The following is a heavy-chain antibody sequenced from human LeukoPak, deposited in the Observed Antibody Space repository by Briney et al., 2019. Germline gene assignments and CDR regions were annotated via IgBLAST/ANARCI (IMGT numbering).Heavy chain of an antibody. D-gene: IGHD3-22*01. CDR1: GFTFSSFG. V-gene: IGHV3-30*03. CDR2: ISYDASNK. J-gene: IGHJ4*02. Sequence: GRSLRLSCAASGFTFSSFGMHWVRQAPGKGLEWGAVISYDASNKYYADSVKGRFTISRDNSKNTLYLQMNSLRAEDTAVYYCARDSNDYYDSSPGYFDYWGQGTPVTVSS. CDR3: ARDSNDYYDSSPGYFDY.